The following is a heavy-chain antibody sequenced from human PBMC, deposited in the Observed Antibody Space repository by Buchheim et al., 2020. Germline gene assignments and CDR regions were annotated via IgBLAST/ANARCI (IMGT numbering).Heavy chain of an antibody. J-gene: IGHJ6*02. CDR1: GFTFSSYG. Sequence: QVQLVESGGGVVQPGRSLRLSCAASGFTFSSYGMHWVRQAPGKGLEWVAVIWYDGSNKYYADSVKGRFTISRDNSKNTLYLQMNSLRAEDTAVYYCARGPDYDFWSGYYKFYYYYGMDVWGQGTT. CDR2: IWYDGSNK. CDR3: ARGPDYDFWSGYYKFYYYYGMDV. D-gene: IGHD3-3*01. V-gene: IGHV3-33*01.